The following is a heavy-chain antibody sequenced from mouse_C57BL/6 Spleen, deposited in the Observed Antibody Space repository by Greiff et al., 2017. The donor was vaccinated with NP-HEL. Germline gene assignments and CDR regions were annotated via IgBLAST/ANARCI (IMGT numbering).Heavy chain of an antibody. D-gene: IGHD1-1*01. J-gene: IGHJ3*01. CDR3: ARGDYGLGAWFAY. CDR2: INPGSGGT. Sequence: LVESGAELVRPGTSVKVSCKASGYAFTNYLIEWVKQRPGQGLEWIGVINPGSGGTNYNEKFKGKATLTADKSSSTAYMQLSSLTSEDSAVYFCARGDYGLGAWFAYRGQGTLVTVSA. CDR1: GYAFTNYL. V-gene: IGHV1-54*01.